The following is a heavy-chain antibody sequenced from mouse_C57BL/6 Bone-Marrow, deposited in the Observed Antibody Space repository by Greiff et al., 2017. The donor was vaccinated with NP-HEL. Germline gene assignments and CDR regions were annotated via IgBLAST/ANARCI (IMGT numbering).Heavy chain of an antibody. Sequence: QVQLQQSGAELARPGASVKMSCKASGYTFTSYTMHWVKQRPGQGLEWIGYINPSSGYTKYNQKFKDKATLTADKSSSTAYMQLSSLTSEDSAVYYCARKEGQFITTVVADYWGQGTTLTVSS. CDR1: GYTFTSYT. J-gene: IGHJ2*01. D-gene: IGHD1-1*01. V-gene: IGHV1-4*01. CDR2: INPSSGYT. CDR3: ARKEGQFITTVVADY.